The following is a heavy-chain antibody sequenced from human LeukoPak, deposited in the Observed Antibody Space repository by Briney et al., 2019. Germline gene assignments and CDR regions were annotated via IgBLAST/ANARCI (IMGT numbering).Heavy chain of an antibody. J-gene: IGHJ6*02. Sequence: ASVKVSCKGSGYTFTNYAVHWVRQAPGQRLEWVGWINPGNGYTKYSQNFQGRVTVTSDTSAATAYVELNSLTSEDTAVYYCARERWHCRVNCYSVYYYALDVWGQGTTVTVSS. CDR1: GYTFTNYA. CDR3: ARERWHCRVNCYSVYYYALDV. D-gene: IGHD2-15*01. V-gene: IGHV1-3*01. CDR2: INPGNGYT.